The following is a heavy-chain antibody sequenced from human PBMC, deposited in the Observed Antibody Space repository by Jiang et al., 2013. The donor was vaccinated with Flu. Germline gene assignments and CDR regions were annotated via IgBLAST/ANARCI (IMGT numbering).Heavy chain of an antibody. CDR3: ARTQVSHDPPARVIDI. J-gene: IGHJ3*02. CDR1: GFSLSTSGMC. Sequence: KPTQTLTLTCTFSGFSLSTSGMCVSWIRQPPGKALEWLARIDWDDDKYYSTSLKTRLTISKDTSKNQVVLTMTNMDPVDTATYYCARTQVSHDPPARVIDIWGQGTMVTVSS. CDR2: IDWDDDK. V-gene: IGHV2-70*11. D-gene: IGHD2-8*01.